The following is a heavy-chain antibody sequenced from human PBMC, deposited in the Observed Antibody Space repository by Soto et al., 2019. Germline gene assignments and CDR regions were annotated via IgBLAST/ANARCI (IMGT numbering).Heavy chain of an antibody. J-gene: IGHJ4*02. CDR2: ISAYDGNT. CDR1: GYTFSSFG. Sequence: ASVKVSCKASGYTFSSFGISWVRQAPGQGLEWMGWISAYDGNTNYAQKLQGRVTLTTDTSTNTVYMELRSLTSDDTAVYYCARDDARLSTIHIDYWGQGTLVTVSS. D-gene: IGHD1-1*01. CDR3: ARDDARLSTIHIDY. V-gene: IGHV1-18*01.